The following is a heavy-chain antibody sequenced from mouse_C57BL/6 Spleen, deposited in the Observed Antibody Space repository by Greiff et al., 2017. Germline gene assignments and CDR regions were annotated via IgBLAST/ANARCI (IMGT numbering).Heavy chain of an antibody. CDR1: GFSLTSYG. Sequence: VKLMESGPGLVQPSQSLSITCTVSGFSLTSYGVHWVRQSPGKGLEWLGVIWSGGSTDYNAAFISRLSISKDNSKSQVFFKMNSLQADDTAIYYCASRSSYRYFDVWGTGTTVTVSS. D-gene: IGHD1-1*01. CDR2: IWSGGST. CDR3: ASRSSYRYFDV. J-gene: IGHJ1*03. V-gene: IGHV2-2*01.